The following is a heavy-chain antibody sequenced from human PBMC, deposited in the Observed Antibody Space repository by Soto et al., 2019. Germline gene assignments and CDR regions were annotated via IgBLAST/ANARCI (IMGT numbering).Heavy chain of an antibody. Sequence: ASESLSLTCTVSGGSISSYYWSWIRQPPGKGLEWIGYIYYSGSTNYNPSLKSRVTISVDTSKNQFSLKLSSVTAADTVVYYCARGMDFWSGYYPGNYYYYYYMDVWGKGTTVTVSS. J-gene: IGHJ6*03. CDR2: IYYSGST. V-gene: IGHV4-59*01. CDR1: GGSISSYY. CDR3: ARGMDFWSGYYPGNYYYYYYMDV. D-gene: IGHD3-3*01.